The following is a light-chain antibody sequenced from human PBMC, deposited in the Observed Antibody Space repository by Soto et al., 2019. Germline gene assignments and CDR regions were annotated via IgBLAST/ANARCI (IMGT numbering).Light chain of an antibody. V-gene: IGKV3-20*01. CDR1: QSVSSY. J-gene: IGKJ4*01. CDR2: GAS. CDR3: QQYDSSPLT. Sequence: EIVMTQSPATLSVSPGERATLSCRASQSVSSYLAWYQQKPGQAPRLLMHGASSRATGIPDRISGSGSGTDFTLTISRLEPEDFAVYYCQQYDSSPLTFGGGTKVDIK.